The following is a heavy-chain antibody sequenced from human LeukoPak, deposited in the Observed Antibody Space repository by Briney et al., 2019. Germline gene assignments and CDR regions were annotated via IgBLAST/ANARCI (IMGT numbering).Heavy chain of an antibody. CDR2: IKSKADGATI. D-gene: IGHD2-8*01. CDR3: MTDVLWDPAGY. Sequence: TGGSLRLFCAASGFTFSEAWMSWVRQAPGKGLEWVGRIKSKADGATIDYAAPVKGRFTISRDDSENTLYLRMSRLKTEDTAVYYCMTDVLWDPAGYWGQGTLVTVSS. CDR1: GFTFSEAW. V-gene: IGHV3-15*01. J-gene: IGHJ4*02.